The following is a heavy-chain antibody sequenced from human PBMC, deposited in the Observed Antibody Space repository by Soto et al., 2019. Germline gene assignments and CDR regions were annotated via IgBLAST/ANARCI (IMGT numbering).Heavy chain of an antibody. Sequence: QVQLQQWGAGLLKPSETLSLTCAVYGGSFRGYYWSWIRHPPGKGLEWIGEINPSGNTNYSPSLKSRVTISVDTSKNQFSLKLTSVTAADTAVYYCARHTEPNFDYWGQGILVTVSS. CDR1: GGSFRGYY. CDR3: ARHTEPNFDY. J-gene: IGHJ4*02. CDR2: INPSGNT. V-gene: IGHV4-34*01.